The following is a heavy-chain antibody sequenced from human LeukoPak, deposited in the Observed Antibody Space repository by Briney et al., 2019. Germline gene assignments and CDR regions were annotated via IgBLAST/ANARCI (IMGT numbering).Heavy chain of an antibody. V-gene: IGHV3-23*01. D-gene: IGHD3-9*01. CDR2: ISDSGGST. J-gene: IGHJ5*02. CDR1: GFTFSTFA. CDR3: AREVDDILTDP. Sequence: GGSLRLSCAASGFTFSTFAMSWVRQAPGKGLEWVSGISDSGGSTYYADSVKGRFTISRDYSKNTLSLLMNSLRAEDTAVYYCAREVDDILTDPWGQGTLVTVSS.